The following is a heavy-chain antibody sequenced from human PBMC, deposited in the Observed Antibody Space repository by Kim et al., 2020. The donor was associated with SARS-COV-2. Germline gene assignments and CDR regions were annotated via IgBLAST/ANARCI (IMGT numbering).Heavy chain of an antibody. J-gene: IGHJ4*02. CDR2: ISTSGANV. V-gene: IGHV3-48*03. Sequence: GGSLRLSCEASGFSLSNYEVNWVRQAPGKELEWVSYISTSGANVYYAESVRGRFTISRDNAKESLYLQMDNLRAEDSGLYYCAREEIGCDGDCFLYWGRG. CDR3: AREEIGCDGDCFLY. D-gene: IGHD2-21*02. CDR1: GFSLSNYE.